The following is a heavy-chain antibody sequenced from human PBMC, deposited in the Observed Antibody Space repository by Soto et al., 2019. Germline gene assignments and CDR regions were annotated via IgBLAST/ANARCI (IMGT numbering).Heavy chain of an antibody. D-gene: IGHD5-12*01. CDR1: GGSISSGGYY. V-gene: IGHV4-31*03. Sequence: SETLSLTSTVSGGSISSGGYYWSWIRQHPGKGLEWIGYIYYSGSTYYNPSLKSRVTISVDTSKNQFSLKLSSVTAADTAVYYCARDLGGYSGYDLVGPAYYYYMDVWGKGTTVTVSS. CDR3: ARDLGGYSGYDLVGPAYYYYMDV. J-gene: IGHJ6*03. CDR2: IYYSGST.